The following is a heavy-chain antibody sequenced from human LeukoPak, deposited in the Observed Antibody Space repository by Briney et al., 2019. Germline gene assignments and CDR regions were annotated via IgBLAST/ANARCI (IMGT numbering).Heavy chain of an antibody. Sequence: GRSLRLSCAASGFTFSSYAMHWVRQAPGKGLEWVAVISYDGSNKYYADSVKGRFTISRDNSKNTLYLQMNSLRAEDTAVYYCARDAKFEAGAFGIWGQGTMVTVSS. J-gene: IGHJ3*02. CDR2: ISYDGSNK. D-gene: IGHD3-16*01. CDR3: ARDAKFEAGAFGI. V-gene: IGHV3-30*04. CDR1: GFTFSSYA.